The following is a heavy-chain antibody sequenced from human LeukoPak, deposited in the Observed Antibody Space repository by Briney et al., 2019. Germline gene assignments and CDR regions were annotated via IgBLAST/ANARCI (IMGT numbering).Heavy chain of an antibody. Sequence: GGSLRLSCAASGFTFSNYGMSWVRQAPGKGLEWVSAISGSGGSTYYADSVKGRFTISRDNSKNTLFLQMNSLRAEDTAVYYCAKGYRYCSGGSCYYFDYWGQGTLVTVSS. CDR1: GFTFSNYG. V-gene: IGHV3-23*01. J-gene: IGHJ4*02. D-gene: IGHD2-15*01. CDR2: ISGSGGST. CDR3: AKGYRYCSGGSCYYFDY.